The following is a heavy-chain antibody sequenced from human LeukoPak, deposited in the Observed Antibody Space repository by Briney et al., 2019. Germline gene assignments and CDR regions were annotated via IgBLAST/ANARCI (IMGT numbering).Heavy chain of an antibody. D-gene: IGHD1-26*01. V-gene: IGHV4-4*07. CDR2: ISTSGST. J-gene: IGHJ6*03. CDR1: GGFMSRCY. Sequence: SETLSLICTVSGGFMSRCYGSWMRQPAGRGLECIGRISTSGSTNYTPSLKSRVTMSVDTSKNQFSLKLSSATAADTAAYYCARDLPWGNYMDVWGKGTTVTVSS. CDR3: ARDLPWGNYMDV.